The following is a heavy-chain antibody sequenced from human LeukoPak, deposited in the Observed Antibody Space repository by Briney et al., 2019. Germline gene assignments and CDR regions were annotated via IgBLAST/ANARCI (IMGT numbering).Heavy chain of an antibody. CDR1: GFTVSNKY. Sequence: PGGSLRLSCVASGFTVSNKYMSWVRQAPGKGLEWVSVLYNAGSTYYADSVKGRFTISRDNSKNTLYLQMNSLRVEDTAVYYCAKDKGNYYDSSGYFDYWGQGTLVTVSS. J-gene: IGHJ4*02. V-gene: IGHV3-53*01. D-gene: IGHD3-22*01. CDR3: AKDKGNYYDSSGYFDY. CDR2: LYNAGST.